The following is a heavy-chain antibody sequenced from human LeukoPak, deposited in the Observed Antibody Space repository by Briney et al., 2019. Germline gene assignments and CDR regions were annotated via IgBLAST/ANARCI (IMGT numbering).Heavy chain of an antibody. J-gene: IGHJ4*02. V-gene: IGHV3-7*01. D-gene: IGHD5-18*01. CDR1: GITISSYW. CDR2: IKQDGSEK. CDR3: ARDGYNSGYLKALDY. Sequence: GGSLRLSCAASGITISSYWMSWVRQAPGKGLEWVANIKQDGSEKYYVDSVKGRFTISRDNAKNSLYLQMNSLRADDTAVYYCARDGYNSGYLKALDYWGQGTLLTVSS.